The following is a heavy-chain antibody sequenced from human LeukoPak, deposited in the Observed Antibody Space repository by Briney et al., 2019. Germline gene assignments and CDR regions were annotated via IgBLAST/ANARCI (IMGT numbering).Heavy chain of an antibody. V-gene: IGHV4-34*01. D-gene: IGHD3-10*01. J-gene: IGHJ4*02. CDR2: INHSGST. CDR3: ARRARAYGSGSYRVFDY. Sequence: PSETLSLTCAVYGGSFSGYYWSWIRQPPGKGLEWIGEINHSGSTNYNPSLKSRVTISVDTSKNQFSLKLSSVTAADTAVYYCARRARAYGSGSYRVFDYWGQGTLVTVSS. CDR1: GGSFSGYY.